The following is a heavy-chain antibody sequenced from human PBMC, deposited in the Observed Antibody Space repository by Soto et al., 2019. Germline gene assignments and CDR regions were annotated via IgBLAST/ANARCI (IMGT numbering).Heavy chain of an antibody. CDR2: MNPNSGIT. Sequence: ASLKVSCKASGYTFISYDINWVRQATGQGLEWMGWMNPNSGITGYAQKFQGRVTMTSKTSISTAYMELSSLRDEDTAVYYCARDGVGYSSSSRYYYGMDVWGQGTTVTVSS. D-gene: IGHD6-6*01. V-gene: IGHV1-8*01. CDR1: GYTFISYD. CDR3: ARDGVGYSSSSRYYYGMDV. J-gene: IGHJ6*02.